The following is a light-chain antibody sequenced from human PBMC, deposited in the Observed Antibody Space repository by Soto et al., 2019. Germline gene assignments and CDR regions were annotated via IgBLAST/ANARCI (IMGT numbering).Light chain of an antibody. V-gene: IGLV1-44*01. J-gene: IGLJ3*02. CDR1: YSNIGSNF. Sequence: QAVVTQPPSASATPGQTVTISCSGRYSNIGSNFVSWYQRLPGTAPKLLIYSINQRPSGVPDRFSGSKSGTSASLTISGLQSEDEAVYFCSSWDDSLDGPVFGGGTKVTVL. CDR2: SIN. CDR3: SSWDDSLDGPV.